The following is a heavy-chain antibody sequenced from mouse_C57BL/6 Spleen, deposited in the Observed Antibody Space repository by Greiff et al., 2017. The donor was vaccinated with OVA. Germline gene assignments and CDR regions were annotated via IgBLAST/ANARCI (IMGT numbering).Heavy chain of an antibody. Sequence: VKLMESGPGLVQPSQSLSITCTVSGFSLTSYGVHWVRQSPGKGLEWLGVIWRGGSTDYNAAFMSRLSITKDNSKSQVFFKMNSLQADDTAIYYCAKNGDGGYFDVWGTGTTVTVSS. CDR3: AKNGDGGYFDV. D-gene: IGHD3-3*01. CDR2: IWRGGST. V-gene: IGHV2-5*01. CDR1: GFSLTSYG. J-gene: IGHJ1*03.